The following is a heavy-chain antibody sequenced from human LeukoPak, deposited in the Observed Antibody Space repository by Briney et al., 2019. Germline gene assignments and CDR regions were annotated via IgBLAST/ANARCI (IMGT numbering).Heavy chain of an antibody. CDR2: IRQDGSEK. V-gene: IGHV3-7*03. D-gene: IGHD3-22*01. CDR3: TTDFSYYYDSSGYYYVDY. Sequence: PGGSLRLSCAASGFTFSSYWMSWVRQAPGKGLEWVANIRQDGSEKYQVDSVKGRFTISRDNAKNSLYLQMNSLKTEDTAVYYCTTDFSYYYDSSGYYYVDYWGQGTLVTVSS. J-gene: IGHJ4*02. CDR1: GFTFSSYW.